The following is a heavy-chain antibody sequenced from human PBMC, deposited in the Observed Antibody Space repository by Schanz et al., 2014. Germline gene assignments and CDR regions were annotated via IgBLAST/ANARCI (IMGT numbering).Heavy chain of an antibody. J-gene: IGHJ4*02. V-gene: IGHV3-21*06. CDR3: ARDGIAATTDFEY. CDR1: GFIFSSYN. D-gene: IGHD1-1*01. Sequence: EVQLVESGGGVVQPGGSLRLSCVASGFIFSSYNMNWVRQSPGKGLEWVSFLSSDSRHVYYVESAKGRFTISRDNAKNSLYLQMDSLRGDDTAVYYCARDGIAATTDFEYWGQGVLVTVSS. CDR2: LSSDSRHV.